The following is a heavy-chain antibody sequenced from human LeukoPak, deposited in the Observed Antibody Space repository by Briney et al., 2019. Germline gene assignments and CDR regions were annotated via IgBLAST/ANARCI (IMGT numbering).Heavy chain of an antibody. Sequence: GGSLRLSCAASGFTFSSYWMSWVRQAPGKGLEWVAVISYDGSNKYYADSVKGRFTISRDNSKNTLYLQMNSLRAEDTAVYYCARDPNYYDFWSGYTTNNWFDPWGQGTLVTVSS. V-gene: IGHV3-30-3*01. CDR2: ISYDGSNK. CDR1: GFTFSSYW. CDR3: ARDPNYYDFWSGYTTNNWFDP. D-gene: IGHD3-3*01. J-gene: IGHJ5*02.